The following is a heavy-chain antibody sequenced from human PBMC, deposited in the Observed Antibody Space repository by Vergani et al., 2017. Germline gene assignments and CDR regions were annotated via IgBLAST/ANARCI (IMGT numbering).Heavy chain of an antibody. D-gene: IGHD4-17*01. J-gene: IGHJ4*02. V-gene: IGHV1-3*04. CDR3: ATDLMTTVNRNF. CDR2: INTGNGDT. CDR1: GYTFTTYS. Sequence: QVQLVQSGAEVKKPGASVRVSCKASGYTFTTYSMHWVRQAPGQGPEWMGWINTGNGDTKYSEKFQDRVTVTRDTSASTAYMELSSLTSEDTAVYYCATDLMTTVNRNFWGQGTLVTVSS.